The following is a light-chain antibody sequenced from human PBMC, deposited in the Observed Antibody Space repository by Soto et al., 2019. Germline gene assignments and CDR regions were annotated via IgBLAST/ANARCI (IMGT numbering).Light chain of an antibody. CDR1: QSISSW. CDR3: QQYNSYSPYT. V-gene: IGKV1-5*01. CDR2: DAS. J-gene: IGKJ2*01. Sequence: DIQMTQSPSTLSASVGDRVTITCRASQSISSWLAWYQQKPGKAPKLLIYDASSLESGVPSRFSGSGSGTEFTRTIRSLQPDDFATYYCQQYNSYSPYTFGQGTKLEIK.